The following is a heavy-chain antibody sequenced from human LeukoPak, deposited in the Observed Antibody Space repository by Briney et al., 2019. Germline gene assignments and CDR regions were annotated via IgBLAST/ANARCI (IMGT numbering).Heavy chain of an antibody. CDR1: GFTFSDHF. J-gene: IGHJ6*03. Sequence: GGSLRLSCAVSGFTFSDHFLDWVRQAPGKGLEWVGRSRNKAKSYTTEYAASVKGRFTISRDNSKNTLYLQMNSLRAEDTAVYYCAKGGESVSGYSFYYYYYYMDVWGKGTTVTVSS. D-gene: IGHD5-18*01. CDR3: AKGGESVSGYSFYYYYYYMDV. V-gene: IGHV3-72*01. CDR2: SRNKAKSYTT.